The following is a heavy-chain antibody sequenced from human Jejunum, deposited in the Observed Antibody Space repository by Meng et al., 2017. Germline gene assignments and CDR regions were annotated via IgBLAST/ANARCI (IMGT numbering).Heavy chain of an antibody. Sequence: GGSLRLSCAASGLLFSNSAIHWVRLASGKGLEWVGHIRSKANNYATEYGAAVKGRFTISRDDSKNTAYLQMDGLKIEDTAVYYCSRLGEGATSGYYGMDIWGHGTTVTVSS. J-gene: IGHJ6*02. V-gene: IGHV3-73*01. D-gene: IGHD1-26*01. CDR2: IRSKANNYAT. CDR3: SRLGEGATSGYYGMDI. CDR1: GLLFSNSA.